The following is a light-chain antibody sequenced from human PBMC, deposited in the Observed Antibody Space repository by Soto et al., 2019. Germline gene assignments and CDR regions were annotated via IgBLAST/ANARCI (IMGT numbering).Light chain of an antibody. CDR3: QQRSNWPPT. CDR2: DAS. J-gene: IGKJ4*01. CDR1: QSVSSY. V-gene: IGKV3-11*01. Sequence: EIVLTQSPATLSFSRGERATLSCMASQSVSSYLAWYQQKPGQAPRLLIYDASNIATGIPARFSGSGSGTDSTLTISSLEPEDFAAYYCQQRSNWPPTFGGGTKVDIK.